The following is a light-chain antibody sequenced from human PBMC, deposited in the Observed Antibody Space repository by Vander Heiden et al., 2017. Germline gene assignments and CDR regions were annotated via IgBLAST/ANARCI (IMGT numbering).Light chain of an antibody. J-gene: IGKJ1*01. V-gene: IGKV1-33*01. CDR2: DAS. Sequence: DIQMTQSPFSLSASVGDRVTNTCQASQDISNYLNWYRQKPGKAPKLLIYDASDLEAGVPSRFSGSGSGTDCTFTIRSMKPEDIATSYFPLYDKLPRTFGQGTKVEIK. CDR3: PLYDKLPRT. CDR1: QDISNY.